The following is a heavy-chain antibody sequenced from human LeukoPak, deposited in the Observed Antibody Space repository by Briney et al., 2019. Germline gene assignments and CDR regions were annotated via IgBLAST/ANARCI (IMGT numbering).Heavy chain of an antibody. CDR1: GFTFSNAW. CDR2: IKSKTDGGTT. J-gene: IGHJ4*02. CDR3: TTEYYYDISGYVPPHFDY. D-gene: IGHD3-22*01. Sequence: GGSLRLSCAASGFTFSNAWMNWVRQAPGKGLEWVGRIKSKTDGGTTDYAAPVKGRFTISRDDSKNTLYLQMNSLKTEDTAVYYCTTEYYYDISGYVPPHFDYWGQGTLVTVSS. V-gene: IGHV3-15*07.